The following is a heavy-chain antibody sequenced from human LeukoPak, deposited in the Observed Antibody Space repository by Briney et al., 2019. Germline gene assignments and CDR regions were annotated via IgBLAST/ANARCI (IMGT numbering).Heavy chain of an antibody. CDR3: AKDMELAS. J-gene: IGHJ5*02. CDR1: GFTFSSYG. CDR2: IWYDGRNK. D-gene: IGHD1-26*01. Sequence: GESLRLSCAASGFTFSSYGMHWVRQAPGKGLEWVAVIWYDGRNKHYADSVKGRFTISRDNSKNTLYLQMNNLRGEDTAEYYCAKDMELASWGQGTLVTVSS. V-gene: IGHV3-33*06.